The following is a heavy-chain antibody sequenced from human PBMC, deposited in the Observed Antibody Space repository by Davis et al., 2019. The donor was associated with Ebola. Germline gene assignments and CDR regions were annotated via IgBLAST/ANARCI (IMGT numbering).Heavy chain of an antibody. CDR3: ARVGELGIISFGYFDC. Sequence: SETLSLTCTVSGGSISSGGYYWSWIRQHPGKGLEWIGYIYYSGSTYYNPSLKSRVTISVDTSKNQFSLKLSSVTAADTAVYYCARVGELGIISFGYFDCWGQGTLVTVSS. D-gene: IGHD7-27*01. V-gene: IGHV4-31*03. CDR2: IYYSGST. CDR1: GGSISSGGYY. J-gene: IGHJ4*02.